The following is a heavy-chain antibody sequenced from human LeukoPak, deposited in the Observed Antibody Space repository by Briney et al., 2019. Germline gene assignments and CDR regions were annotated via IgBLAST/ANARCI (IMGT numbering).Heavy chain of an antibody. Sequence: SETPSLTCTVSGDSISSFTSSSYFWAWIRKPPGKVLEWIGNVYYTGITYSNPSLRSRVTVSVDTSKNPFSLRLSSVTAADTAVYYCARHLLGRGADYYFFYMDVWGKGTTVTVSS. CDR2: VYYTGIT. J-gene: IGHJ6*03. D-gene: IGHD1-26*01. CDR1: GDSISSFTSSSYF. CDR3: ARHLLGRGADYYFFYMDV. V-gene: IGHV4-39*01.